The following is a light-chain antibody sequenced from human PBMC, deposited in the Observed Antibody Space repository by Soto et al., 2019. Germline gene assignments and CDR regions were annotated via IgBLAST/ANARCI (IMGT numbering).Light chain of an antibody. CDR3: LQYYKWPPDYT. V-gene: IGKV1-17*01. CDR1: QDITDE. CDR2: AAS. Sequence: DIQLTQSPSSLSASVGDRVTIICRSSQDITDELAWYQQKPGKAPKRLIYAASTLQSGVSSRFSGSGSGTEFTLTINSLQPEDFATYYCLQYYKWPPDYTVGPGTKVDIK. J-gene: IGKJ3*01.